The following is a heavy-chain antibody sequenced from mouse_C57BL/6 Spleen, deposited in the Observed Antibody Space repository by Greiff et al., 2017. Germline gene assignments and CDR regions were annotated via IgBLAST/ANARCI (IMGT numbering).Heavy chain of an antibody. V-gene: IGHV1-4*01. Sequence: VQLQESGAELARPGASVKMSCKASGYTFTSYTMHWVKQRPGQGLEWIGYINPSSGYTKYNQKFKDKATLSADKSSSTAYMQLSSLTSEDSAVYYCARDGSSYFDYWGQGTTLTVSS. CDR1: GYTFTSYT. CDR2: INPSSGYT. J-gene: IGHJ2*01. CDR3: ARDGSSYFDY. D-gene: IGHD1-1*01.